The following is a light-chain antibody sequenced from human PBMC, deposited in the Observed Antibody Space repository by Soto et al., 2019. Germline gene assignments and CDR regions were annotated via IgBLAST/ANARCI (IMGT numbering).Light chain of an antibody. V-gene: IGKV3D-20*02. CDR1: QIVNNNY. CDR3: QQRSSCPLT. Sequence: EIVLTHSPGTLSLSPGERATLSCRASQIVNNNYLAWYQQKPGQAPGLVIYAASSRATGIPARFSGSGSGTDFTLTISSLEPEDFAVYYCQQRSSCPLTFGGGTKVDI. J-gene: IGKJ4*01. CDR2: AAS.